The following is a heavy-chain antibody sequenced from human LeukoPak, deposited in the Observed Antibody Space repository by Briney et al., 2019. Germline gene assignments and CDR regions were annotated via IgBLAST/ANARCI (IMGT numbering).Heavy chain of an antibody. CDR3: AKDKEATTGTTPFFDC. J-gene: IGHJ4*02. CDR1: GFTFSNYG. Sequence: GGSLRLSCAASGFTFSNYGMTWVRQAPGKGLEWVSTISGSIGRTYYAGSVKGRFTVSRDNSKNTLYLQMNSLRAEDTALYYRAKDKEATTGTTPFFDCWGQGTLVTVSS. V-gene: IGHV3-23*01. D-gene: IGHD1-7*01. CDR2: ISGSIGRT.